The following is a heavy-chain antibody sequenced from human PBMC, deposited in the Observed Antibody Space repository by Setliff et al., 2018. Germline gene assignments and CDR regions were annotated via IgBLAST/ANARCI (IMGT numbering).Heavy chain of an antibody. J-gene: IGHJ6*03. CDR1: GGSISSDSHY. CDR2: IYSNGRT. Sequence: PSETLSLTCTVSGGSISSDSHYWAWVRQPAGKGLELIGQIYSNGRTYYNPSLKSLLTISLDTSKNQFSLRLNSMTAADTAVYYCARGITSGGYWGQRFLYLDVWGRGTTVTVS. V-gene: IGHV4-61*09. CDR3: ARGITSGGYWGQRFLYLDV. D-gene: IGHD3-22*01.